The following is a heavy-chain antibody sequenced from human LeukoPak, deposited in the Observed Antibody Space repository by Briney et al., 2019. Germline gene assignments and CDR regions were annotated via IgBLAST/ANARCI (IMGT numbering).Heavy chain of an antibody. V-gene: IGHV3-23*01. D-gene: IGHD3-10*01. CDR2: ISESGGST. CDR3: AKGSF. Sequence: GGSLRLSCVVSGFTFSTSAMSWVRQAPGKGLEWVSGISESGGSTYYADSVKGRFASSRDNSKNTLYLQMNNLRAEDTAAYYCAKGSFWGQGTLVTVSS. CDR1: GFTFSTSA. J-gene: IGHJ4*02.